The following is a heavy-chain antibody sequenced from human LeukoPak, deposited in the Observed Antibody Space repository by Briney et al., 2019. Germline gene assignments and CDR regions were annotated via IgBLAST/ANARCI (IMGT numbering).Heavy chain of an antibody. Sequence: GGSLRLSCAASGFTFSSYAMSWVRQAPGKGLEWVSSISSSSSYIYYADSVKGRFTISRDNAKNSLYLQMNSLRAEDTAMYYCARNKGKVVAGEGYFDYWGQGTLVTVSS. J-gene: IGHJ4*02. V-gene: IGHV3-21*01. CDR2: ISSSSSYI. CDR3: ARNKGKVVAGEGYFDY. D-gene: IGHD6-19*01. CDR1: GFTFSSYA.